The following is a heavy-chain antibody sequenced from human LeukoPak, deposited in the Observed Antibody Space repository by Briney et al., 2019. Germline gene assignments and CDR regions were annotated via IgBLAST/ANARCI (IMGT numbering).Heavy chain of an antibody. CDR3: AKEYTNAMDYFDY. D-gene: IGHD2-8*01. CDR2: ISYDGRKT. V-gene: IGHV3-30*18. CDR1: GFTFSNHG. Sequence: PGGSPRLSCAASGFTFSNHGMHWVRQAPGKGLEWVAVISYDGRKTYYADSVKGRFTISRDNSKNTFYLQMNSLRAEDTAVYYCAKEYTNAMDYFDYWGQGTLVTVSS. J-gene: IGHJ4*02.